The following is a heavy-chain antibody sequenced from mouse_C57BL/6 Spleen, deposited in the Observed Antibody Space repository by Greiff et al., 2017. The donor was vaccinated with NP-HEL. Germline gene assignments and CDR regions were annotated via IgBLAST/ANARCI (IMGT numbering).Heavy chain of an antibody. J-gene: IGHJ3*01. CDR2: IFPGSGST. CDR1: GYTFTDYY. V-gene: IGHV1-75*01. Sequence: QVQLKQSGPELVKPGASVKISCKASGYTFTDYYINWVKQRPGQGLEWIGWIFPGSGSTYYNEKFKGKATLTVDKSSSTVYMLLSSLTSEDSAVYFCARGYYGYQAWFAYWGQGTLVTVSA. CDR3: ARGYYGYQAWFAY. D-gene: IGHD2-2*01.